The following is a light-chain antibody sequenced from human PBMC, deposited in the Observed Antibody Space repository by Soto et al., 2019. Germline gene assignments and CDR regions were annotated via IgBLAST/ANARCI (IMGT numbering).Light chain of an antibody. J-gene: IGKJ5*01. V-gene: IGKV3-15*01. CDR3: HQYNNWPIT. CDR1: QSVSTN. CDR2: DAS. Sequence: EIVMTQSPATLSVSPGERATLSCRASQSVSTNLAWYQQKPGQAPRLLIYDASTRANGLPARFSGSVSGTEFTLTISSLQSEDFGVYYCHQYNNWPITFGQGTRLEI.